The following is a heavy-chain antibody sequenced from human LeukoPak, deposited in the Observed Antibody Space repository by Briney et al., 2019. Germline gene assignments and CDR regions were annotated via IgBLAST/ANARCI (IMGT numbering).Heavy chain of an antibody. J-gene: IGHJ6*02. CDR2: IYYSGST. Sequence: SETLSLTCTVSGGSISSGGYYWSWIRQHPGKGLEWIGYIYYSGSTYYNPSLKSRVTISVDTSKNQFSLKLSSVTAADTAVYYCARGETYSGYDSRYYYYGMDVWDQGTTVTVSS. D-gene: IGHD5-12*01. CDR3: ARGETYSGYDSRYYYYGMDV. CDR1: GGSISSGGYY. V-gene: IGHV4-31*03.